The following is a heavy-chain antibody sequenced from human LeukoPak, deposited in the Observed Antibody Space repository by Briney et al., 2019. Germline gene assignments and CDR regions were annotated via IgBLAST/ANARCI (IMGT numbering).Heavy chain of an antibody. CDR3: AKDASGSPTNWFDP. D-gene: IGHD3-10*01. V-gene: IGHV3-9*01. CDR2: ITWNSDSI. Sequence: PGRSLRLSCAASGFTFDDYAMHWVRQAPGKGLEWVSGITWNSDSIGFADSVKGRFTISRDSAKNSLYLQMNSLRAEDTALYYCAKDASGSPTNWFDPWGEGTLVTVSS. CDR1: GFTFDDYA. J-gene: IGHJ5*02.